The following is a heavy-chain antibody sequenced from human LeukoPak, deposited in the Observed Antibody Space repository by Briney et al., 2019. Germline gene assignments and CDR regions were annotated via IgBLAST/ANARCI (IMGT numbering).Heavy chain of an antibody. D-gene: IGHD3-22*01. Sequence: ASVTVSFKASGYTFTTYYMHWVRPAPGLGLEWVGIINPSGGSTSYAQKFQGRVTMPRDTSTSTVYMELYSLRSQDTAVYYCARDLYYDSSGYYCYWGQGTLVTVSS. CDR3: ARDLYYDSSGYYCY. CDR1: GYTFTTYY. V-gene: IGHV1-46*01. J-gene: IGHJ4*02. CDR2: INPSGGST.